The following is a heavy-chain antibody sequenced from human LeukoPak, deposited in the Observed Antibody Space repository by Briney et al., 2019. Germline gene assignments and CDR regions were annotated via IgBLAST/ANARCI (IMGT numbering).Heavy chain of an antibody. CDR3: AKDKAAAGLHAAFDI. CDR2: ISWNSGSI. CDR1: GFTFDDYA. V-gene: IGHV3-9*01. J-gene: IGHJ3*02. Sequence: GGSLRLSCAASGFTFDDYAMHWVRQPPGKGLEWVSSISWNSGSIAYADSVKGRFTISRDNAKNSLYLQMNSLRADDTALYYCAKDKAAAGLHAAFDIWGQGTMVTVSS. D-gene: IGHD6-13*01.